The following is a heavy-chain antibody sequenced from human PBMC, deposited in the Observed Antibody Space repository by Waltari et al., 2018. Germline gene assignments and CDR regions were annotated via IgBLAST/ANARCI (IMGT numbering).Heavy chain of an antibody. CDR1: GCTFSRYA. Sequence: EVQLLASGGGLVQPGGSLRLSFAASGCTFSRYALSWVGQAPGKGLEGVSTISGGGGGTYYADSVKGRFTIFRDNPKNTLYLQLNSLRAGDTAVYYCAKRPFGVVSDDAFDIWGQGTMVTVSS. CDR3: AKRPFGVVSDDAFDI. D-gene: IGHD3-3*01. V-gene: IGHV3-23*01. J-gene: IGHJ3*02. CDR2: ISGGGGGT.